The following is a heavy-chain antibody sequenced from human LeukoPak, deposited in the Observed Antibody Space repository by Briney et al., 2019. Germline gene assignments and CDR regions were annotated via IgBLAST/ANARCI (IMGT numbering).Heavy chain of an antibody. Sequence: ASVKVSCKASGYTFTSYGISWVRQAPGQGLEWMGWISAYNGNTNYAQKLQGRVTMTTDTSTSTAYMELRSLRSDDTAVYYCARDTVARYYYYYYGMDFWGQGTTVTVSS. J-gene: IGHJ6*02. D-gene: IGHD4-11*01. CDR2: ISAYNGNT. CDR1: GYTFTSYG. CDR3: ARDTVARYYYYYYGMDF. V-gene: IGHV1-18*01.